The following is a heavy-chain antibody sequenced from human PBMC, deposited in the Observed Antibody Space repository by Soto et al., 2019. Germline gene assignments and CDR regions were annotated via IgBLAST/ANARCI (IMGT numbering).Heavy chain of an antibody. CDR3: AREVPAANWFDP. CDR2: INPNSGGT. V-gene: IGHV1-2*04. D-gene: IGHD2-2*01. J-gene: IGHJ5*02. CDR1: GYTFTGYY. Sequence: ASVKVSCKASGYTFTGYYMHWVRQAPGQGLEWMGWINPNSGGTNYAQKFQGWVTMTRDTSISTAYMELSRLRSDDTAVYYCAREVPAANWFDPWGRGTLVTVSS.